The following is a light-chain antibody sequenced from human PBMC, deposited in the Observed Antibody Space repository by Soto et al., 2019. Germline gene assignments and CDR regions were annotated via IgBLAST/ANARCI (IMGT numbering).Light chain of an antibody. V-gene: IGLV7-43*01. Sequence: QTVVTQEPSLTVSPGGTVIFTCASSTGAVTSGYYPNWIQQKPGQAPRALIYSTNYKHSWTPARFSGSLLGGKAALTLSGVQPEDESDYYSLLYYGGPVVFGGGTQLTVL. CDR3: LLYYGGPVV. CDR1: TGAVTSGYY. J-gene: IGLJ2*01. CDR2: STN.